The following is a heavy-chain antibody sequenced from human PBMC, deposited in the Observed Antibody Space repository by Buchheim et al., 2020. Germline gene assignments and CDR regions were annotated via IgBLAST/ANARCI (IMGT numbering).Heavy chain of an antibody. D-gene: IGHD1-14*01. CDR1: GFTFSSYG. V-gene: IGHV3-30*18. J-gene: IGHJ4*02. CDR3: AKDPTGIC. Sequence: QVQLVESGGGVVQPGRSLRLSCAASGFTFSSYGIHWVRQAPGKGLEWLGVISDDLRNNYYADSVKGRFTISIENSKNTVYLQMNSLRAGDTAVYYCAKDPTGICWGQGTL. CDR2: ISDDLRNN.